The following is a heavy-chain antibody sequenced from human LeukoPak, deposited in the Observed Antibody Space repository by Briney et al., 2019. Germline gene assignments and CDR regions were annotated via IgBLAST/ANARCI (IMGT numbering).Heavy chain of an antibody. CDR3: TRRVDIAMVEGIDFDY. CDR1: GFTFSGSA. D-gene: IGHD5-18*01. Sequence: GGSLRLSCAASGFTFSGSAMHWVRQASGKWLEWVGRIRSKANSYATAYAASVKGRFTISRDDSKNTAYLQMNSLKTEDTAVYYCTRRVDIAMVEGIDFDYWGQGTLVTVSS. V-gene: IGHV3-73*01. CDR2: IRSKANSYAT. J-gene: IGHJ4*02.